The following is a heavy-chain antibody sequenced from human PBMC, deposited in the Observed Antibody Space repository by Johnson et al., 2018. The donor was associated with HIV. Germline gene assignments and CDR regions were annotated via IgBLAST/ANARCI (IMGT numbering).Heavy chain of an antibody. V-gene: IGHV3-30*04. CDR2: ISYDGSDK. Sequence: QVQLVESGGGVVQPGRSLRLSCAASGFTFISYAMHWVRQAPAKGLQWVAVISYDGSDKYYADSVKGRFTISRDNSKNTLYLQMNSLRAEDTAVYYCAKDRMYDYGDYGGAFDIWGQGTMVTVSS. CDR1: GFTFISYA. D-gene: IGHD4-17*01. CDR3: AKDRMYDYGDYGGAFDI. J-gene: IGHJ3*02.